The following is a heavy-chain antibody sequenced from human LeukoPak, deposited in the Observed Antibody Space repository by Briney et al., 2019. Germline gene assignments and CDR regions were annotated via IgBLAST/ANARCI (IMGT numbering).Heavy chain of an antibody. D-gene: IGHD3-3*01. CDR1: GFTFSNYA. CDR2: LPGSADTT. J-gene: IGHJ3*01. CDR3: AKGRRFSQWFLSLDAFDV. Sequence: GGSLRLSCAASGFTFSNYAMTWVRQTPGKGLEWVSTLPGSADTTYYADSVAGRFTIFRDNSQSTLSLHMSSLRPEDTALYFCAKGRRFSQWFLSLDAFDVWGRGTMVTVSS. V-gene: IGHV3-23*01.